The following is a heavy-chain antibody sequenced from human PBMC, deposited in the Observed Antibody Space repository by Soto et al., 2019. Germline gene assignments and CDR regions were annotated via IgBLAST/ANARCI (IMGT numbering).Heavy chain of an antibody. D-gene: IGHD2-2*01. CDR1: GYSFTSYW. V-gene: IGHV5-51*01. J-gene: IGHJ4*01. CDR3: ARHLVGSTRGNFDY. Sequence: ESLKISCKTSGYSFTSYWIGWVRQMPGKGMEWMGNIYPYDSDTRYSPSFQGRVTISADTSITPAYLQWSGLRASDTAMYFCARHLVGSTRGNFDYWGQGTLVTVSS. CDR2: IYPYDSDT.